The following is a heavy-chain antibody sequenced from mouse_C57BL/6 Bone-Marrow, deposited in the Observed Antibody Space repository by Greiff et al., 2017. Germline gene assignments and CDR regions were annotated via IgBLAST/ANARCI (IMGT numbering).Heavy chain of an antibody. V-gene: IGHV1-69*01. Sequence: QVQLKQSGAELVMPGASVKLSCKASGYTFTSYWMHWVKQRPGQGLEWIGEIDPSDSYTNYNQKFKGKSTLTVDKSSSTAYMQLSSLTSEDSAVYYCARYDDYDEGYAMDYWGQGTSVTVSS. J-gene: IGHJ4*01. CDR3: ARYDDYDEGYAMDY. CDR1: GYTFTSYW. CDR2: IDPSDSYT. D-gene: IGHD2-4*01.